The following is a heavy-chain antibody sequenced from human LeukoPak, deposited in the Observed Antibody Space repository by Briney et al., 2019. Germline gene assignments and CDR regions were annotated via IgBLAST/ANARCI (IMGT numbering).Heavy chain of an antibody. J-gene: IGHJ4*02. CDR1: GGSISSDGYS. Sequence: TTSETLSLTCVVSGGSISSDGYSWSWIRQPPGKGLEWIGYINHGGNTYYNPSLESRVTISLDRSKNQFSLKLSSVTAADTAVYYCARNTYYFDRSGYPLSAGFDYWGQGTLVTVSS. V-gene: IGHV4-30-2*01. CDR3: ARNTYYFDRSGYPLSAGFDY. CDR2: INHGGNT. D-gene: IGHD3-22*01.